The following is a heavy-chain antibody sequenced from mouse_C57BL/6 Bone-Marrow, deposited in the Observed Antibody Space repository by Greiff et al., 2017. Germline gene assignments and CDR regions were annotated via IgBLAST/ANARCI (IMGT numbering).Heavy chain of an antibody. Sequence: QVQLQQPGAELVMPGASVKLSCKASGYTFTSYWMHWVKQRPGQGLEWIGEIDPSDSYTNYNQKFKGKSTLTVDKSSSTAYMQISSLTSEDSAVYYCAREGTTGDWYFDVWGTGTTVTVSS. J-gene: IGHJ1*03. CDR2: IDPSDSYT. D-gene: IGHD1-1*01. V-gene: IGHV1-69*01. CDR1: GYTFTSYW. CDR3: AREGTTGDWYFDV.